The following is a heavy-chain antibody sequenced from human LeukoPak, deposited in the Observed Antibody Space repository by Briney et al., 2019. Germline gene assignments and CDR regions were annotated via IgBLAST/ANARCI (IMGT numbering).Heavy chain of an antibody. CDR1: GFTFSSYG. V-gene: IGHV3-33*01. CDR3: ARGPGGIAAAGTDY. D-gene: IGHD6-13*01. Sequence: GRSLRLSCAASGFTFSSYGMHWVRQAPAKGLEWVAVIWYDGSNKYYADSVKGRFTISRDNSKNTLYLQMNSLRAEDTAVYYCARGPGGIAAAGTDYWGQGTLVTVSS. J-gene: IGHJ4*02. CDR2: IWYDGSNK.